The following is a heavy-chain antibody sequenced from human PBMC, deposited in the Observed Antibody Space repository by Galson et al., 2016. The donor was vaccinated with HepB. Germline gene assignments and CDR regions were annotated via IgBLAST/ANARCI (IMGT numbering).Heavy chain of an antibody. D-gene: IGHD3-3*02. J-gene: IGHJ4*02. V-gene: IGHV4-39*01. CDR3: ARDVRTFRGTDY. CDR1: GGSIRSNDYY. CDR2: ISSSGNT. Sequence: ETLSLTCTVSGGSIRSNDYYWNWLRQPPGKGLEWIGSISSSGNTHYNPSLKSRVTISVDTSKNQFSLKLRSVTAADTAMYYCARDVRTFRGTDYWGQGTLVTVSS.